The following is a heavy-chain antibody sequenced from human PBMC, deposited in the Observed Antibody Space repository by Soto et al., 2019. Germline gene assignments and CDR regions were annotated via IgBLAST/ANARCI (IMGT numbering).Heavy chain of an antibody. CDR3: ARKGKRFLEWLSPYYYYGMDV. CDR2: INHSGSS. V-gene: IGHV4-34*01. CDR1: GGSFSGYY. Sequence: PSETLSLTCAVYGGSFSGYYWSWIRQPPGKGLEWIGEINHSGSSNYNPSLKSRVTISVDTSKNQFSLKLSSVTAADTAVYYCARKGKRFLEWLSPYYYYGMDVWGQGTTVT. J-gene: IGHJ6*02. D-gene: IGHD3-3*01.